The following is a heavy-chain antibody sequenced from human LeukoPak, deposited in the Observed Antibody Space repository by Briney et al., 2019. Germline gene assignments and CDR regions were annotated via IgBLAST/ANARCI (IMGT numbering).Heavy chain of an antibody. CDR1: GFTFSSYV. D-gene: IGHD3-22*01. CDR3: AKGDGSGYYFDY. Sequence: GGSLRLSCAASGFTFSSYVTSWVRQAPGKGLEWVSAIIGSGSSTYYADSVKGRFTISRDNSKNTLYLQMNSLRAEDTAVYYCAKGDGSGYYFDYWGQGTLVTLSS. CDR2: IIGSGSST. J-gene: IGHJ4*02. V-gene: IGHV3-23*01.